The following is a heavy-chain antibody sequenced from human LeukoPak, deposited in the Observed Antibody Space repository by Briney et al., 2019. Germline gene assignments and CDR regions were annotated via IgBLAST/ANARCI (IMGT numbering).Heavy chain of an antibody. Sequence: PGGSLRLSCTGSGFTFSSNDMSWVRQPPGKGLEWVSYVSITSKTIKYADSVKGRFTISRDNAKNSLYLQMNSLRAEDTAVYYCARDGYSSGWSNFDYWGQGTLVTVSS. V-gene: IGHV3-48*04. D-gene: IGHD6-19*01. CDR2: VSITSKTI. J-gene: IGHJ4*02. CDR1: GFTFSSND. CDR3: ARDGYSSGWSNFDY.